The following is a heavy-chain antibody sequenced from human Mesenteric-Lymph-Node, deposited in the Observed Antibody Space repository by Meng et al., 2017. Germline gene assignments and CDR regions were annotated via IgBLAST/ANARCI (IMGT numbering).Heavy chain of an antibody. D-gene: IGHD2/OR15-2a*01. CDR2: IIPIFGTA. CDR1: GGTFSSYA. CDR3: ARDRSAFSNYFDY. V-gene: IGHV1-69*01. J-gene: IGHJ4*02. Sequence: QLHVGQAGADGKKPGSPVKVSCKASGGTFSSYAISWVRQVPGQGLEWMGGIIPIFGTANYARKFQGRVTITADESTSTAYMELSSLRSEDTAVYYCARDRSAFSNYFDYWGQGTLVTVSS.